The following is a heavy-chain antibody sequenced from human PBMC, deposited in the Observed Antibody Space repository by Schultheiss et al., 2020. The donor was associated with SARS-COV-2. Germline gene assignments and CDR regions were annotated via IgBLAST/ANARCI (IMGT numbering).Heavy chain of an antibody. D-gene: IGHD3-16*02. J-gene: IGHJ3*02. CDR1: GGSISSYY. CDR3: ARRFMGRVWGSYRFYAFDI. CDR2: INHSGST. Sequence: SETLSLTCTVSGGSISSYYWSWIRQPPGKGLEWIGEINHSGSTNYNPSLKSRVTISVDTSKNQFSLKLSSVTAEDTAVYYCARRFMGRVWGSYRFYAFDIWGQGTMVTVSS. V-gene: IGHV4-34*01.